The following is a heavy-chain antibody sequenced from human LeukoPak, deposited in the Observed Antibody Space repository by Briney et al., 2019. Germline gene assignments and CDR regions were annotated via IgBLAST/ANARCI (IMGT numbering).Heavy chain of an antibody. Sequence: GGSLRLSCAASGFTFSSYAMSWVRQAPGKGLEWVSAISGSGGSTYYADSVKGRFTISRDNSKNTLYLQMNSLRAEDTAVYYCAKHSDALDSEWLSRYYFDYWGQGTLVTVSS. CDR2: ISGSGGST. CDR3: AKHSDALDSEWLSRYYFDY. J-gene: IGHJ4*02. D-gene: IGHD3-3*01. CDR1: GFTFSSYA. V-gene: IGHV3-23*01.